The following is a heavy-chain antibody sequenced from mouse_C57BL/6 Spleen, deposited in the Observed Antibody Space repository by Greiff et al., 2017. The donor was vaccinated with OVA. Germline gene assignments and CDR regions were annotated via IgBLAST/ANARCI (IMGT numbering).Heavy chain of an antibody. Sequence: QVQLQQPGAELVRPGSSVKLSCKASGYTFTSYWMDWVKQRPGQGLEWIGNIYPSDSETHYNQKFKDKATLTVDKSSSTAYMQLSSLTSEDSAVYYCARSLYGNSRMDYWGQGTSVTVSS. CDR1: GYTFTSYW. J-gene: IGHJ4*01. D-gene: IGHD2-1*01. CDR3: ARSLYGNSRMDY. CDR2: IYPSDSET. V-gene: IGHV1-61*01.